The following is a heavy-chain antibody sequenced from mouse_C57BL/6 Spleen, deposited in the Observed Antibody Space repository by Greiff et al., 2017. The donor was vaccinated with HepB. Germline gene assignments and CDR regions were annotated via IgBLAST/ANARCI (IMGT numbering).Heavy chain of an antibody. CDR2: IYWEDDK. Sequence: QVTLKVCGPGILQSSQTLSLTCSFSGFSLSTSGMGVSWIRQPSGKGLEWLAHIYWEDDKRDNPSRKSRLTISEDTSRHQVFLKITSVDTADTATYYCARRAPLYDGYYGGAMDYWGQGTSVTVSS. D-gene: IGHD2-3*01. CDR3: ARRAPLYDGYYGGAMDY. V-gene: IGHV8-12*01. J-gene: IGHJ4*01. CDR1: GFSLSTSGMG.